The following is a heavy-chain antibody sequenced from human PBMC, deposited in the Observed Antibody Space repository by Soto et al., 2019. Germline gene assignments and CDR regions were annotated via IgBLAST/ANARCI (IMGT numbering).Heavy chain of an antibody. Sequence: QVQLVQSGAEVKKPGASVKVSCKASGYTFTGYYMHWVRQAPGQGLEWMGWINPNSGGTNYAQKFQGRVTMTGDTSISTAYMELSRLRSDDTAVYYCARATRIAAAGTVPWFDPWGQGTLVTVSS. CDR1: GYTFTGYY. V-gene: IGHV1-2*02. CDR3: ARATRIAAAGTVPWFDP. CDR2: INPNSGGT. D-gene: IGHD6-13*01. J-gene: IGHJ5*02.